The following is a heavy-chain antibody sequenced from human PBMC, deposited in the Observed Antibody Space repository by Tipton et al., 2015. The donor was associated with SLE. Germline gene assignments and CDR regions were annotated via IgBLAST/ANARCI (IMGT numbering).Heavy chain of an antibody. Sequence: QVQLVQSGTEERKPGSSVKVSCKASAATFNTYTFNWVRQAPGQGLEWLGRFIPILSFTDYAQKLQGRLTITAVKSAGTVYMDLDSLRSDDTAVYFGARAKYAVPSLYSCVDLWGRGTLVTVAS. CDR2: FIPILSFT. J-gene: IGHJ2*01. CDR1: AATFNTYT. D-gene: IGHD5/OR15-5a*01. CDR3: ARAKYAVPSLYSCVDL. V-gene: IGHV1-69*09.